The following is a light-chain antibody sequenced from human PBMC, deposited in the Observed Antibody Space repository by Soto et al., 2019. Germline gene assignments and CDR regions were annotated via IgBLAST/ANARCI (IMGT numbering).Light chain of an antibody. CDR2: GAS. V-gene: IGKV3-11*01. CDR3: QQRYNWPPT. CDR1: QSVSSY. J-gene: IGKJ5*01. Sequence: EIVMTQSPATLSVSPGERATLSCRASQSVSSYLAWYQQKPGQAPRLLIYGASSRATGIPDRFSGSGSGTDFTLTISSLEPEDFAVYYCQQRYNWPPTFGQGTRLEIK.